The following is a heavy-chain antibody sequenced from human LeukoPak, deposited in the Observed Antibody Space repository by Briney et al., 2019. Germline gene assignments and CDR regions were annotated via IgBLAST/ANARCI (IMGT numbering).Heavy chain of an antibody. V-gene: IGHV1-2*06. J-gene: IGHJ4*02. CDR3: ARDLSSTSNWELDY. Sequence: GAAVKVSCKASGYTFIHYFIHWVRQAPGQGLEWMGRINSNSGGTEYTQKFQGRVTMTRDTSITTVYMELSSLTCDDTAVYYCARDLSSTSNWELDYWGQGTLVTVSS. CDR2: INSNSGGT. CDR1: GYTFIHYF. D-gene: IGHD7-27*01.